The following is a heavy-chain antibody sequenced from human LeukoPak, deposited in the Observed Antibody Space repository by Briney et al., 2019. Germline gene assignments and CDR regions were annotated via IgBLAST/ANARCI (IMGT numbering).Heavy chain of an antibody. CDR1: GLTFSSHW. J-gene: IGHJ4*02. Sequence: GGSLRLSCAASGLTFSSHWMHWVRQAPGKGLVWVSRITNDGSSTTYADSVKGRFTISRDNAKNMLYLQVNSLRAEDTAVYYCARGPATRVYYFDYWGQGTLVTVSS. V-gene: IGHV3-74*01. CDR3: ARGPATRVYYFDY. CDR2: ITNDGSST. D-gene: IGHD1-26*01.